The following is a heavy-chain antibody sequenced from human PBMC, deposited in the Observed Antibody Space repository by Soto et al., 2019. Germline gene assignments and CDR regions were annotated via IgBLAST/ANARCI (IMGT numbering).Heavy chain of an antibody. CDR2: IRSKAYGGTT. CDR3: TREYYDFWSGYYRLPRANWFNP. Sequence: GGSLSLSCTASGFTFGDYAMSWFRQAPGKGLGWVGFIRSKAYGGTTEYAASVKGSFTISRDDSKSIAYLQMNSLKTEDTAVYYCTREYYDFWSGYYRLPRANWFNPWGQGTLVTVSS. V-gene: IGHV3-49*03. J-gene: IGHJ5*02. CDR1: GFTFGDYA. D-gene: IGHD3-3*01.